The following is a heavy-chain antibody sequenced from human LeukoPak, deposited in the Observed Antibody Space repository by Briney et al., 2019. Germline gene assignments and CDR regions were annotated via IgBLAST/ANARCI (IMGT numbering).Heavy chain of an antibody. CDR3: ARENGNVLRFDP. J-gene: IGHJ5*02. V-gene: IGHV3-21*01. CDR2: ISSSSSYI. D-gene: IGHD1-1*01. Sequence: GGSLRLSCAASGFTFSSYSMNWVRQAPGKGLEWVSSISSSSSYIYYADSVKGRFTISRDNAKNSLYLQMNSLRAEDTAGYYCARENGNVLRFDPWGQGTLVPVSS. CDR1: GFTFSSYS.